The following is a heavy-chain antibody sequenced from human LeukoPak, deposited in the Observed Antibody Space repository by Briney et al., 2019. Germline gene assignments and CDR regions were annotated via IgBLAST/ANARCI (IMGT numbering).Heavy chain of an antibody. CDR2: ISYDGSNK. Sequence: GGSLRLSCAASGFTFTNYGMHWVRQAPGKGLEWVAVISYDGSNKYYVDSVKGRFTISRDNSKNTLSLQMNSLRAEDTAVYYCARVYSYGEVWFDPWGHGTLVTVSS. CDR1: GFTFTNYG. CDR3: ARVYSYGEVWFDP. V-gene: IGHV3-30*03. D-gene: IGHD5-18*01. J-gene: IGHJ5*02.